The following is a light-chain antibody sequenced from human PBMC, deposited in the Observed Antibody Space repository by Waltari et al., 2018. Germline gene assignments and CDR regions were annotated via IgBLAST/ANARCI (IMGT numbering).Light chain of an antibody. CDR1: SSDVGSHNL. CDR3: CSYAGSSTFV. V-gene: IGLV2-23*02. J-gene: IGLJ2*01. CDR2: EVS. Sequence: QSALTQPASVSGSPGQSLTISCTGTSSDVGSHNLVSWYQQHPGKAPKLMIYEVSKRPSGVSNRFSGSKSGNTASLTISGLQAEDEADYYCCSYAGSSTFVFGGGTELTVL.